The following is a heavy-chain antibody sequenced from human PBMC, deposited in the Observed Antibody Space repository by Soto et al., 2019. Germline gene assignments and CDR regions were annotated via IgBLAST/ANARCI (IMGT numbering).Heavy chain of an antibody. V-gene: IGHV4-39*01. J-gene: IGHJ4*02. CDR1: GGSITSDTFY. CDR3: AKRTYGSGND. CDR2: VYYSGTT. D-gene: IGHD3-10*01. Sequence: SGPGLVKPSETLSLTCTVSGGSITSDTFYWGWIRQPPGKGPEWIGIVYYSGTTYYNPSPKSRVTISVDTSKNQLSLKVTSVTAADTAVYYCAKRTYGSGNDWGQGTLVTVSS.